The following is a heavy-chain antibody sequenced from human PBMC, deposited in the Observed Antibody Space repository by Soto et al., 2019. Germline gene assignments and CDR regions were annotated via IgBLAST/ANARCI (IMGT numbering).Heavy chain of an antibody. J-gene: IGHJ4*02. CDR1: GFSLTTTRVG. CDR3: AHHPYYGLGSYSFDY. Sequence: QITLKESGPTLVRPTQTLTLTCTFSGFSLTTTRVGVGWIRQPPRKALVWLAVIYWDEDKRYSSSLKSRLTITKDTSKNQVVLTMTNMDPVDTATYYCAHHPYYGLGSYSFDYWGQGTLVTVSS. CDR2: IYWDEDK. D-gene: IGHD3-10*01. V-gene: IGHV2-5*02.